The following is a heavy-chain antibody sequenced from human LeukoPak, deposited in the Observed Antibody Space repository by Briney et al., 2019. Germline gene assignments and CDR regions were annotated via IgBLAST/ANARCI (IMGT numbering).Heavy chain of an antibody. CDR1: GGSISSYY. CDR3: ARGYSGSYGRFDY. D-gene: IGHD1-26*01. CDR2: IYYSGST. J-gene: IGHJ4*02. Sequence: PSETLSLTCTVSGGSISSYYWSWIRQPPGKGLEWIGYIYYSGSTSYNPSLKSRVTISVDTSKNQFSLKLSSVTAADTAVHYCARGYSGSYGRFDYWGQGTLVTVSS. V-gene: IGHV4-59*01.